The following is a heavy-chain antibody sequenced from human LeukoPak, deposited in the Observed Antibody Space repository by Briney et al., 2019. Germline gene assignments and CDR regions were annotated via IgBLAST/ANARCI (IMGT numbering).Heavy chain of an antibody. CDR3: ARDRSLLF. Sequence: PGGSLRLSCAASGFTFSNYWMTWVRQAPGKGLEWVANIKEDGSEKYYVDSVKGRFTISRDNTKNSVYLQMNSLRAEDTAVYYCARDRSLLFWGQGTLVTVSS. D-gene: IGHD2-15*01. J-gene: IGHJ4*02. CDR2: IKEDGSEK. CDR1: GFTFSNYW. V-gene: IGHV3-7*05.